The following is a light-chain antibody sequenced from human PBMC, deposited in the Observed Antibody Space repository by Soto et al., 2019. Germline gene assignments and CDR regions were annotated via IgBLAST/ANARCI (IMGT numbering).Light chain of an antibody. CDR3: SSYTSTTTLVV. Sequence: QSALTQPPSASGSPGQSVAISCTGTSSDISGYNYVSWYQQHPGKAPKLMIYDVSNRPSGVSNRFSGSKSGNTASLTISGLQAEDEADYYCSSYTSTTTLVVFGTGTKLTVL. CDR1: SSDISGYNY. CDR2: DVS. J-gene: IGLJ1*01. V-gene: IGLV2-14*03.